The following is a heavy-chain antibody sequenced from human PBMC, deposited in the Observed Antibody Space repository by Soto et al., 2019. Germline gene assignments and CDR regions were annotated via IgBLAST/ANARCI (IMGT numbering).Heavy chain of an antibody. CDR1: GGSFSGYY. Sequence: SETLSLTCAVYGGSFSGYYWSWIRQPPGKGLEWIGEINHSGSTNYNPSLKSRVTISVDTSKNQFSLRLSSVTAADTAVYYCARHYSAYSSSDWFDPWGQGTLVTVSS. CDR3: ARHYSAYSSSDWFDP. V-gene: IGHV4-34*01. J-gene: IGHJ5*02. D-gene: IGHD6-6*01. CDR2: INHSGST.